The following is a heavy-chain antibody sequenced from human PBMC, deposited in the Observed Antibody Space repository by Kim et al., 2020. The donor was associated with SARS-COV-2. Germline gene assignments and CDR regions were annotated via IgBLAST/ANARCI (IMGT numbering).Heavy chain of an antibody. J-gene: IGHJ6*02. CDR1: GFTFSGSA. D-gene: IGHD6-13*01. CDR3: TSLAAAGTTSYYYYYCMYV. CDR2: IRSKANSYAT. V-gene: IGHV3-73*01. Sequence: GGSLRLSCAASGFTFSGSAMHWVRQASGKGLEWVGRIRSKANSYATAYAASVKGRVTISRDDSKNTAYLQMNSLKTEDTAVYYCTSLAAAGTTSYYYYYCMYVWGRETTFTVSS.